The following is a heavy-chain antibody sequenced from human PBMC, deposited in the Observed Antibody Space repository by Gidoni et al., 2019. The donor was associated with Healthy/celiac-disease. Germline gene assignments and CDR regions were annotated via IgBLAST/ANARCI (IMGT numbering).Heavy chain of an antibody. J-gene: IGHJ4*02. CDR2: ISGSGGST. Sequence: EVQLLESGGGLVQPGGSLRLSREASGFTFRSYAMSWVRQAPGKGLEWVSAISGSGGSTYYADSVKGRFTISRDNSKNTLYLQMNSLRAEDTAVYYCAKFGAGSYYKQPFDYWGQGTLVTVSS. CDR1: GFTFRSYA. D-gene: IGHD3-10*01. V-gene: IGHV3-23*01. CDR3: AKFGAGSYYKQPFDY.